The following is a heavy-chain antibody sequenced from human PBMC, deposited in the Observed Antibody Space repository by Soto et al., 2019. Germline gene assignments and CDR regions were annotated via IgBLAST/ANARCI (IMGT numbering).Heavy chain of an antibody. J-gene: IGHJ4*02. V-gene: IGHV3-74*01. CDR3: ARYTYDRSDYEY. CDR1: GFTFSSYW. D-gene: IGHD3-22*01. Sequence: GGSLRLSCAASGFTFSSYWMNWVRQAPGKGLVWVSRINIDGSSTSYADHVKGRFTISRDNAKNTLYLQMNSLRAEDTAVYYCARYTYDRSDYEYWGQGTLVTVSS. CDR2: INIDGSST.